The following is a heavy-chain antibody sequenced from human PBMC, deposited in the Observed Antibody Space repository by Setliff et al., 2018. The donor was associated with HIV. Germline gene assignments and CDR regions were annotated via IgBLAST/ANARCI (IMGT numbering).Heavy chain of an antibody. Sequence: GESLKISCKGSGYSFSSYWIGWVRQMPGKGLEWMGIIYPGDSDTRYSPSFKGQVTISADKSTSTAYLQWSSLKASDTAIYYCARPTIYYNAMDVWGQGTTVTVSS. V-gene: IGHV5-51*01. CDR1: GYSFSSYW. J-gene: IGHJ6*02. CDR2: IYPGDSDT. CDR3: ARPTIYYNAMDV.